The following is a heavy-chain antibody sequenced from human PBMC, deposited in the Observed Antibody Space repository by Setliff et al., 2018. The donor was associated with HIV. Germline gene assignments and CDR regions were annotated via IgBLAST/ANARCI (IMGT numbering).Heavy chain of an antibody. Sequence: ASVKVSCKASGYTFTGYYMHWVRQAPGQGLEWMGWINPNSGGTNYAQKFQGWVTMTRDTSISTAYMELSRLRSDDTAVYYCARVYCSNGVCYMNWFDPWGQGTLVTVSS. V-gene: IGHV1-2*04. CDR3: ARVYCSNGVCYMNWFDP. CDR2: INPNSGGT. CDR1: GYTFTGYY. J-gene: IGHJ5*02. D-gene: IGHD2-8*01.